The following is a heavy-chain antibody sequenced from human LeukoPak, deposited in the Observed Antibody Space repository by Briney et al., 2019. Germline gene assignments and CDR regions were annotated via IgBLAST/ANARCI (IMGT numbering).Heavy chain of an antibody. CDR2: ISYDGSNK. V-gene: IGHV3-30-3*01. CDR3: ARAYNYYDSSGYYYYYYGMDV. J-gene: IGHJ6*02. D-gene: IGHD3-22*01. CDR1: GFTFYSYA. Sequence: PGRSLRLSCAASGFTFYSYAFHWVRQAPGKGLEWVAAISYDGSNKIYADSVKGRFTISRDNSKNTLSLQMNSLRPEDTAVYYCARAYNYYDSSGYYYYYYGMDVWGQGTTVTVSS.